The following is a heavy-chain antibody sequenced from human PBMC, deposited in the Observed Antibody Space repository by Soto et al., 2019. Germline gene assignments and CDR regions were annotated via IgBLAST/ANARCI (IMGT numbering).Heavy chain of an antibody. Sequence: SETLSLTCTVSGVPVRGDYWSWIRQTPGRQLEWIGYVYDNGRTSYNPSLESRLTMSEDTSNNRISMTLTSVTAADTAVYYCARDRARNLDVWGKGTTVTVSS. CDR3: ARDRARNLDV. CDR1: GVPVRGDY. CDR2: VYDNGRT. J-gene: IGHJ6*04. V-gene: IGHV4-59*02.